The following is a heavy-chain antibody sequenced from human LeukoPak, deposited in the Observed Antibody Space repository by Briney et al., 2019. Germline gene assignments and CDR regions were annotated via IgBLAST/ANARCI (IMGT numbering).Heavy chain of an antibody. CDR3: ARDPTYSSGWYEDYFDY. CDR2: INNDGTST. Sequence: GGSLRLSCAASGFTFSNDWMHWVRQAPGKGLVWVSRINNDGTSTSYADSPKGRLSISRDNAKNTVYLQVNNLRADDTAVYYCARDPTYSSGWYEDYFDYWGQGTLVIVSS. CDR1: GFTFSNDW. J-gene: IGHJ4*02. V-gene: IGHV3-74*01. D-gene: IGHD6-19*01.